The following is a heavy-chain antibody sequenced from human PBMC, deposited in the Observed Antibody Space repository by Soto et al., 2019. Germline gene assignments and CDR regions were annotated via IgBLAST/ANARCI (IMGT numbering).Heavy chain of an antibody. D-gene: IGHD2-15*01. V-gene: IGHV3-9*01. J-gene: IGHJ6*03. Sequence: GGSLRLSCAASGFTFDDYAMHWVRQAPGKGLEWVSGISWNSGSIGYADSVKGRFTISRDNAKNSLYLQMNSLRAEDTALYYCAKAEDCSGGSCYRWNYYYYMDVWGKGTTVTVSS. CDR1: GFTFDDYA. CDR3: AKAEDCSGGSCYRWNYYYYMDV. CDR2: ISWNSGSI.